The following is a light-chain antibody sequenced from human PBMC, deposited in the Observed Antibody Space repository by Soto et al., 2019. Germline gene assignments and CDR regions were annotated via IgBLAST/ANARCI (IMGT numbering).Light chain of an antibody. V-gene: IGKV1-5*03. CDR1: QTISSW. Sequence: DIQMTQSPSTLSASVGDRVTIICRASQTISSWLAWYQQKGGQAPKLLISKASILDSGVPSRFSGSGSGTEFNLTISSLQPEDFATYYCQQYNSYSPGTFGQGTKVDIK. CDR3: QQYNSYSPGT. CDR2: KAS. J-gene: IGKJ1*01.